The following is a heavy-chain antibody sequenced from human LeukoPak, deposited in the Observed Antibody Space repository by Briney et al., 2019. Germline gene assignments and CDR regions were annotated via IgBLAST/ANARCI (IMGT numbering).Heavy chain of an antibody. V-gene: IGHV3-21*06. CDR3: ARAFPPLRTSAAGDY. J-gene: IGHJ4*02. CDR2: ISGSSSHR. D-gene: IGHD6-25*01. CDR1: GFSFGDYD. Sequence: GGSLRLSCTASGFSFGDYDMNWVRQAPGKGLEWVSSISGSSSHRYYADSAKGRFTISRDNAKNSLYLQMNSLRAEDTAVYYCARAFPPLRTSAAGDYWGQGTLVTVSS.